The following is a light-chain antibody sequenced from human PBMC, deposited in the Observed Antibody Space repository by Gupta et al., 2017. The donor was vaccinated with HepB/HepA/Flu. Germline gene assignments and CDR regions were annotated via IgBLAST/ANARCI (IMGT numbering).Light chain of an antibody. CDR2: GAS. CDR1: QSVSTNY. CDR3: QQYGGSPPNT. V-gene: IGKV3-20*01. J-gene: IGKJ2*01. Sequence: ELVLTQSPGALSLSPGERVTLSCRASQSVSTNYLAWYQQKPGQAPRLLIYGASSRATGIPDRFSGSGSGTDFTLTISRLEPEDFAVYYCQQYGGSPPNTFGQGTKLEIK.